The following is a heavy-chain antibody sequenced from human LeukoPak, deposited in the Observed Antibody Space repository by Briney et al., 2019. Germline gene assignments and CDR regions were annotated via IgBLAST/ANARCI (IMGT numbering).Heavy chain of an antibody. CDR3: AKRVATYHFES. D-gene: IGHD1-1*01. CDR2: ISGSGGST. Sequence: GGSLRLSCAASGFTFSSYAMSWVRQAPGKGLEWLSYISGSGGSTYYADSVKGRFTISRDNSKNTLYLQMSSLRAEDTALYFCAKRVATYHFESWGQGTLVTVSS. CDR1: GFTFSSYA. J-gene: IGHJ4*02. V-gene: IGHV3-23*01.